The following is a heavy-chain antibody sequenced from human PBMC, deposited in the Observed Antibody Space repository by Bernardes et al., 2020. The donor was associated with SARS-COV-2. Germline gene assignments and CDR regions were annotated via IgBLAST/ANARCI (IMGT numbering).Heavy chain of an antibody. V-gene: IGHV3-23*01. CDR3: AKFGFWSGQSHYYYYYGMDV. Sequence: GGSLRLSCAASGFTFSSYAMSWVRQAPGKGLEWVSAISGSGGSTYYADSVKGRFTISRDNSKNTLYLQMNSLRAEDTAVYYCAKFGFWSGQSHYYYYYGMDVWGQGTTVTVSS. J-gene: IGHJ6*02. D-gene: IGHD3-3*01. CDR1: GFTFSSYA. CDR2: ISGSGGST.